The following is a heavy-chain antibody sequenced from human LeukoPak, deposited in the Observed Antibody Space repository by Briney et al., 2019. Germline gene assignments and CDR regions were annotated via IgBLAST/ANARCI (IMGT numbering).Heavy chain of an antibody. CDR2: VNRDGSST. Sequence: GGSLRLSCAASGFEFLLYWMHWARQVPGKGLVWVARVNRDGSSTLYADAVKGRFTISRENAENKVYLQMNSLRVEDTAIYYCARDSVDSGPYPFDFWGQGALVTVSS. D-gene: IGHD6-19*01. J-gene: IGHJ4*02. V-gene: IGHV3-74*01. CDR1: GFEFLLYW. CDR3: ARDSVDSGPYPFDF.